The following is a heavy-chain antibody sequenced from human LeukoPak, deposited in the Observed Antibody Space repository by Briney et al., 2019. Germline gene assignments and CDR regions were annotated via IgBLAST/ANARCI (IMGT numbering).Heavy chain of an antibody. J-gene: IGHJ4*02. CDR2: IYSGGST. CDR3: ARTKAVAGEPFDY. Sequence: SETLSLTCTVSGGSISYYYWSWIRQPAGKGLEWIGRIYSGGSTNYNPSLKSRVTMSVDTSKNQFSLKLSSVTAADTAVYYCARTKAVAGEPFDYWGQGTLVTVSS. CDR1: GGSISYYY. V-gene: IGHV4-4*07. D-gene: IGHD6-19*01.